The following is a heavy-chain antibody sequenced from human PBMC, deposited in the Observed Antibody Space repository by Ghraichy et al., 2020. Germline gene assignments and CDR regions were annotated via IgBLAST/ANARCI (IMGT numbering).Heavy chain of an antibody. D-gene: IGHD3-22*01. Sequence: SETLSLTCTVSGGSISSSSYYWGWIRQPPGKGLEWIGSIYYSGSTYYNPSLKSRVTISVDTSKNQFSLKLSSVTTVDTAVYYCASEMRTYYYDSSGYDWGQGTLVTVSS. CDR1: GGSISSSSYY. CDR3: ASEMRTYYYDSSGYD. CDR2: IYYSGST. J-gene: IGHJ4*02. V-gene: IGHV4-39*01.